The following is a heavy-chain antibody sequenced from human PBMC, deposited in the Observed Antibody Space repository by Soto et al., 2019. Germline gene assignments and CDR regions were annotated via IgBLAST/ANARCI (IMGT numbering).Heavy chain of an antibody. D-gene: IGHD3-9*01. Sequence: PSETLSLTCAVYGGSFSGYYWSWMRQPPGKGLEWIGEINHSGSTNYNPSLKSRVTISVDTSKNQFSLKLSYVTAEDTAVYYCARGRRITIFVMDYYYYGMDVWGQGTTVTVS. J-gene: IGHJ6*02. V-gene: IGHV4-34*01. CDR3: ARGRRITIFVMDYYYYGMDV. CDR2: INHSGST. CDR1: GGSFSGYY.